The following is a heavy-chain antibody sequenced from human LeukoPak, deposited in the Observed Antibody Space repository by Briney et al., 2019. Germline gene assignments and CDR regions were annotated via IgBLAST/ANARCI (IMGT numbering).Heavy chain of an antibody. CDR1: GYTFTSYG. CDR2: ISAYNGNT. Sequence: GASAKVSCKASGYTFTSYGISWVRQAPGQGLEWMGWISAYNGNTNYAQKLQGRVTMTTDTSTSTAYMELRSLRSGDTAVYYCARALVGATEDDYWGQGTLVTVSS. J-gene: IGHJ4*02. CDR3: ARALVGATEDDY. D-gene: IGHD1-26*01. V-gene: IGHV1-18*01.